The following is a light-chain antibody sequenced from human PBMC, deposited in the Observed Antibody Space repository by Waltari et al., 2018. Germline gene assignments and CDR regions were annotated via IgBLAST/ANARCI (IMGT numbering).Light chain of an antibody. Sequence: QSVLTQPPSASGTPGQRVTISCSGSSSNIGSNTVNWYQQLPGTAPKPLIYSNNQRASGVPDRFSGSKSGTSASLAISGPQSEDEADYYCAAWDDSLNGWVFGGGTKLTVL. CDR1: SSNIGSNT. CDR2: SNN. V-gene: IGLV1-44*01. CDR3: AAWDDSLNGWV. J-gene: IGLJ3*02.